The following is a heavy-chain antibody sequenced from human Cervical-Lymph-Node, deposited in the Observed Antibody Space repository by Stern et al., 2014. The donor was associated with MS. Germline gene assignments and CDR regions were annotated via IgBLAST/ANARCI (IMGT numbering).Heavy chain of an antibody. CDR1: GASIRSSVYQ. J-gene: IGHJ4*02. V-gene: IGHV4-39*02. CDR2: IFNNGTT. Sequence: QLQLQESGPGLVKPSETLSLTCTVSGASIRSSVYQWGWVRQPPGKGLEGIGNIFNNGTTYDNPSLKSRVTISLDAPRTHFSLALIFGTAADTAVYYCLRVPHWLQVSPDRGENSNFHFWGQGTLVIVSS. D-gene: IGHD6-19*01. CDR3: LRVPHWLQVSPDRGENSNFHF.